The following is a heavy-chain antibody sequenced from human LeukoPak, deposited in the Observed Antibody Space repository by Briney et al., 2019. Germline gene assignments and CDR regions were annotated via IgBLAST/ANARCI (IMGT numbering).Heavy chain of an antibody. CDR1: RFTFSKYA. D-gene: IGHD1-26*01. J-gene: IGHJ4*02. CDR3: AREGASSGSYSY. CDR2: ISSNGDST. Sequence: GGSLRLSCAASRFTFSKYAMHWVRQAPGKGLEYASAISSNGDSTYYANSVQGRFTISRDNSKNTLYLQMGSLRVEDMGVYYCAREGASSGSYSYWGQGTQVTVSS. V-gene: IGHV3-64*01.